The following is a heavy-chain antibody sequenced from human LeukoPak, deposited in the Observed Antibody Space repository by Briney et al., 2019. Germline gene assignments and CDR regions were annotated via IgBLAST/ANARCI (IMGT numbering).Heavy chain of an antibody. V-gene: IGHV4-59*01. CDR2: IYYSGST. Sequence: PSETLSLTCTVSGGSISSYYWSWIRQPPGKGLEWIGYIYYSGSTNYNPSLKSRVTISVDTSKNQFSLKLSSVTAADTAVYYCARDGDDYGDQFDYWGQGTLVTVSS. J-gene: IGHJ4*02. D-gene: IGHD4-17*01. CDR1: GGSISSYY. CDR3: ARDGDDYGDQFDY.